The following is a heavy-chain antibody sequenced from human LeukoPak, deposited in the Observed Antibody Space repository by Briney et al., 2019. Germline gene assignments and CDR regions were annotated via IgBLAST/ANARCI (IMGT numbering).Heavy chain of an antibody. Sequence: GGALRLSFAASGFSVSNYAMRWVRQAPGKGLGWVAVIWYDGSNKYYADSVKGRFTISRDNSKNTLYLQMNSLRAEDTAVYYCARDREQWLVRDWFDPWGQGTLVTVSS. V-gene: IGHV3-33*08. J-gene: IGHJ5*02. D-gene: IGHD6-19*01. CDR1: GFSVSNYA. CDR2: IWYDGSNK. CDR3: ARDREQWLVRDWFDP.